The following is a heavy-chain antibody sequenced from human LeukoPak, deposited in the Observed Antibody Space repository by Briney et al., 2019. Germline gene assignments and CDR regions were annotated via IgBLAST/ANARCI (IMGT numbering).Heavy chain of an antibody. V-gene: IGHV3-21*01. Sequence: PGGSLRLSCAASGFTFSSYSMNWVRQAPGKGLEWVSSISSSSSYIYYADSVKGRFTISRDNAKNSLYLQMNSLRAEDTAVYYCARDGDYGAYFDYWGQGTLATVSS. D-gene: IGHD4-17*01. CDR3: ARDGDYGAYFDY. CDR1: GFTFSSYS. J-gene: IGHJ4*02. CDR2: ISSSSSYI.